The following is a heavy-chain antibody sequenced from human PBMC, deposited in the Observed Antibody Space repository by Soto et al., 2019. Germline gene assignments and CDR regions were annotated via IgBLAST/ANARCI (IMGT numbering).Heavy chain of an antibody. CDR3: ARHGYHDSSGYSALFGS. D-gene: IGHD3-22*01. CDR1: GGSIGGSSDF. V-gene: IGHV4-39*01. CDR2: LSYSGTT. Sequence: SETPSLTCTVSGGSIGGSSDFWGGIRQPPGKGLEWIGSLSYSGTTYQNPSLKSRVTLSVDTSRKQFSLNLTSVTAADTAVYYCARHGYHDSSGYSALFGSWGQGTLVTVSS. J-gene: IGHJ5*01.